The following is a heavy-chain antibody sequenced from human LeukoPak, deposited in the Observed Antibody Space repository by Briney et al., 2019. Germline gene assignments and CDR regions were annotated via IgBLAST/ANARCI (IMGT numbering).Heavy chain of an antibody. J-gene: IGHJ4*02. CDR3: TTGVSYSSGWDFDY. V-gene: IGHV3-15*01. Sequence: GGSLRLSCAASGFTFSNAWMSWVRQAPGKGLEWVGRIKSKTDGGTTDYAAPVKGRFTISRDDSKNTLYLQMNSLKTEDTAVHYCTTGVSYSSGWDFDYWGQGTLVTVSS. D-gene: IGHD6-19*01. CDR1: GFTFSNAW. CDR2: IKSKTDGGTT.